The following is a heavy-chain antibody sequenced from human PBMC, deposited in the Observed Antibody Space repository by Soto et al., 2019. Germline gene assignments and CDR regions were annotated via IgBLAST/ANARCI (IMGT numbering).Heavy chain of an antibody. D-gene: IGHD5-12*01. CDR2: INAGNGNT. J-gene: IGHJ4*02. V-gene: IGHV1-3*01. CDR3: ARLSGYCLRDY. CDR1: AYTFTNYA. Sequence: ASVKVSCKASAYTFTNYAMHWVRQAPGQRVEWMGWINAGNGNTKYSQKFQGRVTITSDTSASTAYMELSSLRSEDTAVYYCARLSGYCLRDYWGQGTLVTVSS.